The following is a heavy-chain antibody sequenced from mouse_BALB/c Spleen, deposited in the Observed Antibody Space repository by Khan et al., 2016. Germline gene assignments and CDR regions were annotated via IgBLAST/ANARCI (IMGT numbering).Heavy chain of an antibody. Sequence: QVQLKQSGAELVKPGASVKLSCKASGYTFTSYYMYWVKQRPGQGLEWIGEINPSNGDTNFNERFKSKATLTVDKSSSTPYMQFSSLTSENSAVEYCTRAGYDYPCAYWGQGTLVTVSA. CDR2: INPSNGDT. D-gene: IGHD2-4*01. J-gene: IGHJ3*01. V-gene: IGHV1S81*02. CDR3: TRAGYDYPCAY. CDR1: GYTFTSYY.